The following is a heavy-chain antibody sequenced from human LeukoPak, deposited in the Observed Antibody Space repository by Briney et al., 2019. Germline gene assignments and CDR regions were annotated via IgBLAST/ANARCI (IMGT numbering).Heavy chain of an antibody. CDR1: GFTFSRYG. D-gene: IGHD4-17*01. Sequence: GGSLRLSCAASGFTFSRYGMSWVRQAPGKGLKWISGISGSGDSTYYADSVKGRFTIPRDNSKNTLYLQMNSLRADDTAIYYCAKSWRDDGDYWSFNYWGQGALVTVSS. V-gene: IGHV3-23*01. CDR2: ISGSGDST. CDR3: AKSWRDDGDYWSFNY. J-gene: IGHJ4*02.